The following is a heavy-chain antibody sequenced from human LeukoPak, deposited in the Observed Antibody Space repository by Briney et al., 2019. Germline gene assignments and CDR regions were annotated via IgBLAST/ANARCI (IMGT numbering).Heavy chain of an antibody. V-gene: IGHV1-69*04. J-gene: IGHJ6*02. D-gene: IGHD3-9*01. CDR2: IIPILGIA. Sequence: GASVKVSCKASGGTFSSYAISWVRQAPGQGLEWTGRIIPILGIANYAQKFQGRVTITADKSTSTAYMELSSLRSEDTAVYYCARDILTGSYGMDVWGQGTTVTVSS. CDR1: GGTFSSYA. CDR3: ARDILTGSYGMDV.